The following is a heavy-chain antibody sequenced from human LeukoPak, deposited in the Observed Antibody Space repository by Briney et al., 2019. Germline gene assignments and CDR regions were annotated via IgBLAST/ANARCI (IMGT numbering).Heavy chain of an antibody. CDR2: IKQDGSEK. CDR3: ARPKTIFGVVMGAFDI. J-gene: IGHJ3*02. V-gene: IGHV3-7*01. Sequence: GGSLRLSCAASGFTFSSYWMHWVRQAPGKGLEWVANIKQDGSEKYYVDSVKGRFTISRDNAKNSLYLQMNSLRAEDTAVYYCARPKTIFGVVMGAFDIWGQGTMVTVSS. D-gene: IGHD3-3*01. CDR1: GFTFSSYW.